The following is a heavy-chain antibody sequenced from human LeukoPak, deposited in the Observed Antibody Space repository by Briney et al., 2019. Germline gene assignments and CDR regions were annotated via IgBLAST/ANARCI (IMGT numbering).Heavy chain of an antibody. CDR3: ARDHTAMVLMGAFDI. D-gene: IGHD5-18*01. Sequence: GSPRLSCAASGFTFSSYSMNWVRQAPGKGLEWVSSISTTGTYIYYADSVKGRFTISRDNAKKSLYLQMNSLRAEDTAVYYCARDHTAMVLMGAFDIWGQGTMVTVSS. V-gene: IGHV3-21*01. CDR2: ISTTGTYI. J-gene: IGHJ3*02. CDR1: GFTFSSYS.